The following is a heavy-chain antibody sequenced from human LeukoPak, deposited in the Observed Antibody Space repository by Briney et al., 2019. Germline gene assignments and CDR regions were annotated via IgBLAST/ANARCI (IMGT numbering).Heavy chain of an antibody. D-gene: IGHD6-19*01. CDR3: ASEMSIAVAGTIDY. CDR2: INPNSGGT. Sequence: ASVKVSCKASGYTFTSYDINWVRQATGQGLEWMGWINPNSGGTNYAQKFQGRVTMTRDTSISTAYMELSRLRSDDTAVYYCASEMSIAVAGTIDYWGQGTLVTVSS. CDR1: GYTFTSYD. V-gene: IGHV1-2*02. J-gene: IGHJ4*02.